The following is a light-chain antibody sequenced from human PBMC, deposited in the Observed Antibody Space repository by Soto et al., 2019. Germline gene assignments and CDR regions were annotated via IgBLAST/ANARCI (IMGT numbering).Light chain of an antibody. CDR2: DAS. J-gene: IGKJ3*01. CDR3: QQRSNSFT. CDR1: QSVSSY. Sequence: EIVLTQSQGTLSLSPGERATLFCRASQSVSSYLAWYQQKPGQAPRLLIYDASNRATGIPARFSGSGSGTDFTLTISSLEPEDFAVYYCQQRSNSFTFGPGTKVDIK. V-gene: IGKV3-11*01.